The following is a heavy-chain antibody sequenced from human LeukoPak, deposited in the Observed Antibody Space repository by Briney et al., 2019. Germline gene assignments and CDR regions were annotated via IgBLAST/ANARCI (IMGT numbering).Heavy chain of an antibody. V-gene: IGHV3-21*01. Sequence: PGGSLRLSCAASGFTFSSYSMNWVRQAPGKGLEWVSSISSSSSYICYADSVKGRFTISRDNAKNSLYLQMNSLRAEDTAVYYCARGDWANFDYWGQGTLVTVSS. CDR3: ARGDWANFDY. CDR1: GFTFSSYS. D-gene: IGHD3/OR15-3a*01. CDR2: ISSSSSYI. J-gene: IGHJ4*02.